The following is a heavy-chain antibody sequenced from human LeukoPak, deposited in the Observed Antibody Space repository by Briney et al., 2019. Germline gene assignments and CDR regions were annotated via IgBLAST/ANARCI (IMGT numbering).Heavy chain of an antibody. J-gene: IGHJ4*02. CDR3: ARCKGDCYSGFSY. D-gene: IGHD2-21*02. V-gene: IGHV5-51*01. CDR2: IYPGDSDT. CDR1: GYSFTSYW. Sequence: ESLKISCKGSGYSFTSYWIGWVRQMPGKGLEWMGIIYPGDSDTRYSPSFQGQVTISADKSISTAYLQRSSLKASDTAMYYCARCKGDCYSGFSYWGQGTLVTVSS.